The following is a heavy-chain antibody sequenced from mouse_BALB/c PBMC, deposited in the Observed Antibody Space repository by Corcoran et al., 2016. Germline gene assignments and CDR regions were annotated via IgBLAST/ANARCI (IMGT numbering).Heavy chain of an antibody. Sequence: QVQLQQSAAELARPGASVKMSCKASGYTFTSYTMHWVKQRPGQGLEWIGYINPSSGYTEYNQKFKDKTTLTADKSSSTAYMQLSSLTSEDSAVYYCARPGNGAWFAYWGQGTLVTVSA. CDR3: ARPGNGAWFAY. J-gene: IGHJ3*01. CDR2: INPSSGYT. V-gene: IGHV1-4*02. CDR1: GYTFTSYT. D-gene: IGHD3-2*02.